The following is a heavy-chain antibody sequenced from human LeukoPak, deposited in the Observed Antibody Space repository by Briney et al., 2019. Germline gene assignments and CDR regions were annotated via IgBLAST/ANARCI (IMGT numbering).Heavy chain of an antibody. V-gene: IGHV1-3*01. CDR3: ARGDVLLWFGEGGYFDY. CDR2: INAGNGNT. J-gene: IGHJ4*02. Sequence: ASVKVSCKASGYTFTSYAMHWVRQAPGQRLEWMGWINAGNGNTKYSQKFQGRVTITRDTSASTAYMELSSLRSEDTAVYYCARGDVLLWFGEGGYFDYWGQGTLVTVSS. D-gene: IGHD3-10*01. CDR1: GYTFTSYA.